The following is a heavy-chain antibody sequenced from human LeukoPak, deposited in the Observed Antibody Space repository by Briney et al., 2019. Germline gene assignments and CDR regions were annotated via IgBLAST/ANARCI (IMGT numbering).Heavy chain of an antibody. CDR1: GGSNSSGSYY. D-gene: IGHD2/OR15-2a*01. J-gene: IGHJ6*03. CDR3: ARHLPSTSARPVKYYYYSYMDV. V-gene: IGHV4-61*02. CDR2: IYTSGRF. Sequence: SQTLSLTRTVSGGSNSSGSYYWSWIRQPAGKGLEWIGRIYTSGRFSNNASLKSRDTISVDTSKNQFSLKLSSVSAADTAVYYCARHLPSTSARPVKYYYYSYMDVWGKGTTVTVSS.